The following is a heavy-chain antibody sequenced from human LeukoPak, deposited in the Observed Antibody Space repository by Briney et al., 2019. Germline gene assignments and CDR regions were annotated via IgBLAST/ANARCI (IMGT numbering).Heavy chain of an antibody. CDR3: ARDYCSSTSCLFDY. D-gene: IGHD2-2*01. V-gene: IGHV1-2*06. Sequence: RASVKVSCKASGYTFTGYHMHWVRQPPGQGLEWMGRINPNSGDTNYAQKFQGRATMTRDTSISTAYMELSRLRSDDTAVYYCARDYCSSTSCLFDYWGQGTLVTVSS. J-gene: IGHJ4*02. CDR2: INPNSGDT. CDR1: GYTFTGYH.